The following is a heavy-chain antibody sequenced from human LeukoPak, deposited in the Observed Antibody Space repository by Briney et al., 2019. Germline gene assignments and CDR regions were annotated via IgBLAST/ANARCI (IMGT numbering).Heavy chain of an antibody. CDR1: GGTFSSYA. V-gene: IGHV1-69*13. CDR2: IIPIFGTA. CDR3: AREGIAVAAGSVFDY. D-gene: IGHD6-19*01. Sequence: GASVKVSCKASGGTFSSYAISWVRQAPGQGLEWMGGIIPIFGTANYAQKFQGRVTITADESTSTAYMELSSLRSEDTAVYYCAREGIAVAAGSVFDYWGQGTLVTVSS. J-gene: IGHJ4*02.